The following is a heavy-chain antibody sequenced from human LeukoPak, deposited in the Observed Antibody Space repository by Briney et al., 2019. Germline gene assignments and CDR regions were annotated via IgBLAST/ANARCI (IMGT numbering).Heavy chain of an antibody. CDR3: AKAFGSSGYYFDY. CDR1: GVTFSSYG. Sequence: PGRSLRLSCAASGVTFSSYGMHWVRQAPGKGLEWEAVISYDGSNKYYADSVKGRFTISRDNSKITLYLQMNSLRADDTAVYYCAKAFGSSGYYFDYWGQGTLVTVSS. D-gene: IGHD3-22*01. J-gene: IGHJ4*02. V-gene: IGHV3-30*18. CDR2: ISYDGSNK.